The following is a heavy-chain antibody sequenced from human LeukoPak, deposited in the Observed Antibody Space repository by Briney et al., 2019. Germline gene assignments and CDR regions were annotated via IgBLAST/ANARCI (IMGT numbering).Heavy chain of an antibody. CDR2: ISGNGDSV. CDR1: GFTFETYA. Sequence: PGGSLRLSCAASGFTFETYAMHWVRHTPGKGLDWVSGISGNGDSVAYADSVKGRFPISRDNAKNSLFLQMNSLRPEDTAFYYCAKDATGYYYYPYFYSWGQGTLVTVSS. CDR3: AKDATGYYYYPYFYS. V-gene: IGHV3-9*01. J-gene: IGHJ4*02. D-gene: IGHD3-22*01.